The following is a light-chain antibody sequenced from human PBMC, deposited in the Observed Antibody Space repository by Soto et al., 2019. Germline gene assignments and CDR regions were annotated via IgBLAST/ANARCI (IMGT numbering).Light chain of an antibody. CDR2: GAS. J-gene: IGKJ1*01. V-gene: IGKV3-20*01. CDR3: QQFASSRT. CDR1: QSVSSTY. Sequence: EVVLTQSPGPLSLSPGERATLSCRASQSVSSTYLAWYQQKSGQAPRLLIYGASSRAAGVPDRFSGSGSGTDFTLTISRLEPEDFAVYYGQQFASSRTFGQGTKVEIK.